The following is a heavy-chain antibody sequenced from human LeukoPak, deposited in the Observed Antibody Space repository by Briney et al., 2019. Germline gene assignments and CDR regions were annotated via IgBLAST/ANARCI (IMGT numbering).Heavy chain of an antibody. CDR2: INHSAST. CDR1: GGSFSGYY. D-gene: IGHD6-19*01. J-gene: IGHJ1*01. CDR3: ARVTPKISSGWSQYFQH. V-gene: IGHV4-34*01. Sequence: SETLSLTCAVYGGSFSGYYWSWIRQPPGKGLEWIGEINHSASTNYNPSLKSRVTISVDTSKNQFSLKLSSVTAADTAVYYCARVTPKISSGWSQYFQHWGQGTLVTVSS.